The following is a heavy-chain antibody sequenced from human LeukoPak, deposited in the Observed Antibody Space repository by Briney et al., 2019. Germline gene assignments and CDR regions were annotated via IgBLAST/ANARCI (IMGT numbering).Heavy chain of an antibody. V-gene: IGHV3-21*01. CDR2: ISSSSSYI. D-gene: IGHD6-19*01. J-gene: IGHJ4*02. Sequence: GGSLRLSCAASGFTFSSYSMNWVRQAPGKGLEWVSSISSSSSYIYYADSVKGRFTISRDNAKNSLYLQMNSLRAEDTAVYYCERAGSSGWSSLYYFDYWGQGTLVTVSS. CDR1: GFTFSSYS. CDR3: ERAGSSGWSSLYYFDY.